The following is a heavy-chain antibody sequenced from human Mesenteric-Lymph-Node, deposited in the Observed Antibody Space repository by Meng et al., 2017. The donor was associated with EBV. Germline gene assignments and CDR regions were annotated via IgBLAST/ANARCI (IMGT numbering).Heavy chain of an antibody. V-gene: IGHV4-34*01. CDR3: ARGVQVAWRFDP. D-gene: IGHD2-15*01. J-gene: IGHJ5*02. CDR1: GGSFSNYY. Sequence: QVQRQEPGPGLLKPSGTLSLTCEVSGGSFSNYYWSWIRQTPGKGLEWIGEINHSGSANYNPSLKSRVTISIDTSKNQFSLRLNSVTAADTAVYYCARGVQVAWRFDPWGQGTLVTVSS. CDR2: INHSGSA.